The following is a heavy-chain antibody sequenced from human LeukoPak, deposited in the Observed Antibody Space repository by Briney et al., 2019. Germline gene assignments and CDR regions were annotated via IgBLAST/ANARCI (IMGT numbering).Heavy chain of an antibody. V-gene: IGHV3-23*01. Sequence: GGSLRLSCAASGFTFSTYAMSWVRQAPGKGLEWVSAIGNSGRDTYYADSVRGRFTISRDNSKNTLFLQMNRLRAEDTAVYYCAKVGPPYSRGWSIELDYWGQGTLVTVSS. J-gene: IGHJ4*02. CDR3: AKVGPPYSRGWSIELDY. CDR2: IGNSGRDT. CDR1: GFTFSTYA. D-gene: IGHD6-19*01.